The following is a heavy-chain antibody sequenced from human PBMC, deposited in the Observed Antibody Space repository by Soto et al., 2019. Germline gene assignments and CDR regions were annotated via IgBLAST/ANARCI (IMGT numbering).Heavy chain of an antibody. CDR3: ARGGMVIIPTATAFDY. CDR1: GGSISTYY. V-gene: IGHV4-4*07. J-gene: IGHJ4*02. D-gene: IGHD2-2*01. CDR2: IYASGST. Sequence: SETLSLTCTVSGGSISTYYWSWIRQPAGKGLEWIGRIYASGSTNYNPSLKSRVTMSVATSKNQFSLKLSSVTAADTAVYYCARGGMVIIPTATAFDYWGQGTLVTVSS.